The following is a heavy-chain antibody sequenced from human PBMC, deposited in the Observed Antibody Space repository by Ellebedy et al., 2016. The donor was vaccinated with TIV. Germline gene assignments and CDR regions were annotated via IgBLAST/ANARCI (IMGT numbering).Heavy chain of an antibody. D-gene: IGHD1-7*01. V-gene: IGHV1-18*04. CDR3: ARGSDGNYPMLNFGI. CDR2: ISTYNGDT. J-gene: IGHJ4*02. Sequence: ASVKVSXXASGYPFNNYGITWLRQAPGQGLEWVGWISTYNGDTKYAQEFQARVTMTTDTSTDTVYLEIWSLSSDDTAFYYCARGSDGNYPMLNFGIWGQGTLVTVSS. CDR1: GYPFNNYG.